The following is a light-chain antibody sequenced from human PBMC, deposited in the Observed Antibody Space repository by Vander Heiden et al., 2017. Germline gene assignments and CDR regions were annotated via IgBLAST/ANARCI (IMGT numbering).Light chain of an antibody. Sequence: DIEMTQSPSSLSASVGARVTITCQASQDISNYLNWYQQKPGKAPKLLIYDASNLETGVPSRFSGSGSGTDFTFTISRLKPEDIATYYCQQYVNLPSTFGQGTRLEIK. CDR3: QQYVNLPST. CDR1: QDISNY. J-gene: IGKJ5*01. V-gene: IGKV1-33*01. CDR2: DAS.